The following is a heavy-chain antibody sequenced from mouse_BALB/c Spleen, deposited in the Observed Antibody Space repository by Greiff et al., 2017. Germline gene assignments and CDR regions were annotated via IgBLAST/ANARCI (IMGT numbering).Heavy chain of an antibody. CDR3: ARAYGNLFDY. CDR1: GFTFTDYY. V-gene: IGHV7-3*02. J-gene: IGHJ2*01. D-gene: IGHD2-1*01. Sequence: DVQLVESGGGLVQPGGSLRLSCATSGFTFTDYYMSWVRQPPGKALEWLGFIRNKANGYTTEYSASVKGRFTISRDNSQSILYLQMNTLRAEDSATYYCARAYGNLFDYWGQGTTLTVSS. CDR2: IRNKANGYTT.